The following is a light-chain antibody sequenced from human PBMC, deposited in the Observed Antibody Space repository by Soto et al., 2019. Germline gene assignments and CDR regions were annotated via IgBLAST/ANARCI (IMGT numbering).Light chain of an antibody. CDR3: QQLNDYPIT. V-gene: IGKV1-9*01. J-gene: IGKJ5*01. CDR2: GAS. CDR1: QGITSY. Sequence: IPFAPSPSPLSASVGDRVTLTCPASQGITSYLAWYQQKPGKAPELLIYGASTLQSGVPSRFSGSGSGTDFTLTISSLQPEDFATYYCQQLNDYPITFGQGTRLEIK.